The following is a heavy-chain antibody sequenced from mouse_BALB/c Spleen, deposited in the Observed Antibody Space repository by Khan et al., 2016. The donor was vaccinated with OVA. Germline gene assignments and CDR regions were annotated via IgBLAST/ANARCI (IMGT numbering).Heavy chain of an antibody. V-gene: IGHV2-2*02. CDR3: ARNYDYDEGLAY. Sequence: VQLQQPGPGLVQPSQSLSITCTVSGFSLTTYGVHWVRQSPGKGLEWLGVIWSGGSTEYNAAFISRLSISKDSSKSQVFFKMNSLQVNDTSIYYCARNYDYDEGLAYWGQGTLVTVSA. D-gene: IGHD2-4*01. CDR2: IWSGGST. CDR1: GFSLTTYG. J-gene: IGHJ3*01.